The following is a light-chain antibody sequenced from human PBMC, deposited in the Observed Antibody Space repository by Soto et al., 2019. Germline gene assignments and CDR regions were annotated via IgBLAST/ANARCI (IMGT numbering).Light chain of an antibody. CDR1: QTISSP. CDR2: ASS. J-gene: IGKJ5*01. V-gene: IGKV1-39*01. Sequence: DIQMTQSPSSLSASVGDRVTITCRASQTISSPLHWYQQRPGKAPNLLIYASSSLQSGVPPRFSGSGSGTDFTLTISSLEPEDFATYYCQQTYSTPITFGQGTRLEIK. CDR3: QQTYSTPIT.